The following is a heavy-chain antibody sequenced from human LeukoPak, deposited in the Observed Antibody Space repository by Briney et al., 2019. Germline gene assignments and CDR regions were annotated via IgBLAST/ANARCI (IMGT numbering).Heavy chain of an antibody. CDR3: VDRVLGVY. CDR2: ISSSSSYI. Sequence: GGSLRLSCAASGFTFSSYSMNWVRQAPGQGLEWVSSISSSSSYIYYADSVKGRFTISTDNAKNTLYLQMNSLRAEDTAVYYCVDRVLGVYWGQGTLVTVPS. D-gene: IGHD3-10*01. CDR1: GFTFSSYS. V-gene: IGHV3-21*01. J-gene: IGHJ4*02.